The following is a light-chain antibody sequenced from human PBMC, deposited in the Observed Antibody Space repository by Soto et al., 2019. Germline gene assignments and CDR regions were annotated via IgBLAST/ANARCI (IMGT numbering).Light chain of an antibody. V-gene: IGKV3-20*01. Sequence: EIVMTQSPATLSVSPGERATLSCRASQSISSNLAWYQQKPGQTPRLLIYGESRRATGIPDRFSGSGSGTDFTLTISRLEPEDFAVYYCQQYGSSPPITFGQGTRLEIK. CDR2: GES. J-gene: IGKJ5*01. CDR1: QSISSN. CDR3: QQYGSSPPIT.